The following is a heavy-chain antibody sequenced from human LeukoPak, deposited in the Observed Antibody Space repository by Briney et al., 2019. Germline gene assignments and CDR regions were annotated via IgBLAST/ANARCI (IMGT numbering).Heavy chain of an antibody. V-gene: IGHV3-48*03. CDR2: ISSSGSTI. CDR1: GFTFSSYE. Sequence: SGGSLRLSCAASGFTFSSYEMNWVRQAPGKGLEWVSYISSSGSTIYYADSVKGRFTISRDNAKNSLYLQMNSLRAEDTAVYYCASRKGRWLQLYYWGQGTLVTVSS. CDR3: ASRKGRWLQLYY. J-gene: IGHJ4*02. D-gene: IGHD5-24*01.